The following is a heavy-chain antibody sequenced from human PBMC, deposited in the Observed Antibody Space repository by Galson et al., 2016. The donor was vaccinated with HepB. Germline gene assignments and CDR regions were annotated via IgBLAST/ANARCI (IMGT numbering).Heavy chain of an antibody. J-gene: IGHJ3*02. Sequence: SVKVSCKASGYTFTTYYIHWVRQAPGQGLEWMGMVNPSGGSTTYAQKFQGRVTMTGDTSTSTAYMELTSLRSEDTAVYFCARGEVVTANGLAAVEIWGQGTMVTVSS. V-gene: IGHV1-46*01. CDR2: VNPSGGST. D-gene: IGHD2-21*02. CDR1: GYTFTTYY. CDR3: ARGEVVTANGLAAVEI.